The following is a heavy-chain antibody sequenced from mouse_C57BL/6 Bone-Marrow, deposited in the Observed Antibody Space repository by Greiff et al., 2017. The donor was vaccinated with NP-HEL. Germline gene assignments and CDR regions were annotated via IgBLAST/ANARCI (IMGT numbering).Heavy chain of an antibody. CDR2: ISDGGSYT. J-gene: IGHJ3*01. V-gene: IGHV5-4*01. D-gene: IGHD3-2*02. CDR3: ARETAQATWFAY. Sequence: EVKLMESGGGLVKPGGSLKLSCAASGFTFSSYAMSWVRQTPEKRLEWVATISDGGSYTYYPDNVKGRFTISRDNAKNNLYLQMSHLKSEDTAMYYCARETAQATWFAYWGQGTLVTVSA. CDR1: GFTFSSYA.